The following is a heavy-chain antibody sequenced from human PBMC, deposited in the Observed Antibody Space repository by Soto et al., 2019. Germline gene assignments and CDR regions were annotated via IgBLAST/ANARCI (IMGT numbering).Heavy chain of an antibody. D-gene: IGHD2-2*01. CDR2: FDSAGST. CDR3: ARVNYCSSSSCYWLDY. J-gene: IGHJ4*02. V-gene: IGHV4-61*01. Sequence: TSETLSLTCTVSGGSVSTDTYYWSWIRQPPGTGLEWIGYFDSAGSTNYNPSLQSRVTISVDTSKNQFSLKLSSVTAADTAVYFCARVNYCSSSSCYWLDYWGQGTLVTVSS. CDR1: GGSVSTDTYY.